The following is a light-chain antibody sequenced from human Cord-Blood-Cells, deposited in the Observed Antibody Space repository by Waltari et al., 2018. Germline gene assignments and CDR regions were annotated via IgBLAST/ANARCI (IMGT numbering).Light chain of an antibody. CDR1: SSDVGGYNY. V-gene: IGLV2-14*01. CDR3: SSYTSSSTLVV. J-gene: IGLJ2*01. CDR2: DVS. Sequence: QSALTQPASVSGSPGQSITISCTGTSSDVGGYNYVSWYQQHPGKAPKLMIYDVSNRPSVVSNRFSGSKSGNTVSLTISGLQAEDEADYYCSSYTSSSTLVVFGGGTKLTVL.